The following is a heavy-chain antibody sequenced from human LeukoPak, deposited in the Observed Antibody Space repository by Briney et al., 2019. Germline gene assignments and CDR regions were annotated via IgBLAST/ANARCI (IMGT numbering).Heavy chain of an antibody. D-gene: IGHD6-13*01. Sequence: ASVKVSCKVSGHTLTEISTHWVRQAPGKGLEWMGGFDPEDGEKIYAQKFQGRVTMTEDTSTDTAYMEVSSLRSEDTAVYYCAFGYYSNWYGVDYWGQGTLVTVSS. J-gene: IGHJ4*02. CDR1: GHTLTEIS. V-gene: IGHV1-24*01. CDR3: AFGYYSNWYGVDY. CDR2: FDPEDGEK.